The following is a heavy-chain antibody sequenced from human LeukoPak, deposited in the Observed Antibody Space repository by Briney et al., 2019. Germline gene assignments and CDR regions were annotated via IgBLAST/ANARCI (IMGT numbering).Heavy chain of an antibody. CDR1: GFTFSSYW. J-gene: IGHJ4*02. CDR2: IKQDGSEK. D-gene: IGHD5-18*01. V-gene: IGHV3-7*01. Sequence: PGGSLRLSCAASGFTFSSYWISWVRQAPGKGLEWVANIKQDGSEKYYVDSVKGRFTISRDNAKNSLYLQMNSLRAEDTAVYYCARTKARVTENDYWGQGTLVTVSS. CDR3: ARTKARVTENDY.